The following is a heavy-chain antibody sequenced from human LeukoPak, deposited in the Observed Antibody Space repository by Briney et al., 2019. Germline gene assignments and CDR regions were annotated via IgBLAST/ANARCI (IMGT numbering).Heavy chain of an antibody. Sequence: ASVKVSCKASGYTFTGYYMHWVRQAPGQGLEWMGWINPNSGGTNYAQKFQGRVTMTRDTSISTAYMELSRLRSDDSAVYYCARDRSSYYDFWSGYVAYDDYMDVWGKGTTVTVSS. CDR2: INPNSGGT. D-gene: IGHD3-3*01. CDR3: ARDRSSYYDFWSGYVAYDDYMDV. CDR1: GYTFTGYY. V-gene: IGHV1-2*02. J-gene: IGHJ6*03.